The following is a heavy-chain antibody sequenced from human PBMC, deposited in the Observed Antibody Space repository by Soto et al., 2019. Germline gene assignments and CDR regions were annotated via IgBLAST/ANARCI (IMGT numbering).Heavy chain of an antibody. CDR3: ARVGATELDYYYFDY. J-gene: IGHJ4*02. D-gene: IGHD1-26*01. V-gene: IGHV1-18*01. CDR2: ISAYNGNT. Sequence: QVQLVQSGAEVKKPGASVKVSCKASGYTFTSYGISWVRQAPGQGLEWMGWISAYNGNTNYAQKLQGRVTITTDTAKSTAYMELRSLRSDDTAVYYCARVGATELDYYYFDYWGQGTLVTVSS. CDR1: GYTFTSYG.